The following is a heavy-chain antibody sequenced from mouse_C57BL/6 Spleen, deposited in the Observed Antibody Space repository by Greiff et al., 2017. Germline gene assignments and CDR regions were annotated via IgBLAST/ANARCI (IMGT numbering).Heavy chain of an antibody. D-gene: IGHD2-3*01. CDR2: IYPGDGDT. Sequence: VQLQQSGPELVKPGASAKISCKASGYAFSSSWMNWVKQRPGKGLEWIGRIYPGDGDTNYNGKFKGKATLTADKSSSTAYMQLSSLTSEDSAVYFCARDGYYLSFDYWGQGTTLTVSS. CDR3: ARDGYYLSFDY. CDR1: GYAFSSSW. J-gene: IGHJ2*01. V-gene: IGHV1-82*01.